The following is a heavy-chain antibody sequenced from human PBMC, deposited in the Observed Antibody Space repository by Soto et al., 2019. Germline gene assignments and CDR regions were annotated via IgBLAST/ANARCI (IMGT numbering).Heavy chain of an antibody. CDR1: GGSISSGGYY. CDR3: ARDLAAAGNAFDI. J-gene: IGHJ3*02. CDR2: IYYSGST. V-gene: IGHV4-31*03. Sequence: PSETLSLTCTVSGGSISSGGYYWSWIRQHPGKGLEWIGYIYYSGSTYYNPSLKSRVTISVDTSKNQFSLKLSSVTAADTAVYYCARDLAAAGNAFDIWGQGTMVTVSS. D-gene: IGHD6-13*01.